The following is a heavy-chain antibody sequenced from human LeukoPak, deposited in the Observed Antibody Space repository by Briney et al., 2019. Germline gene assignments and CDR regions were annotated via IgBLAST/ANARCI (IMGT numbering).Heavy chain of an antibody. CDR2: ISYSGANR. J-gene: IGHJ4*02. D-gene: IGHD6-13*01. Sequence: GGSLRLSCAVSGFTFNSYGMHWVRQAPGQGLEWVAYISYSGANRYYTDSVKGRFTISRDNSKNTLYLQMDSLRAEDTALYYCAKSLPGSSWYPPEYWGQGTLVTVSS. CDR3: AKSLPGSSWYPPEY. V-gene: IGHV3-30*18. CDR1: GFTFNSYG.